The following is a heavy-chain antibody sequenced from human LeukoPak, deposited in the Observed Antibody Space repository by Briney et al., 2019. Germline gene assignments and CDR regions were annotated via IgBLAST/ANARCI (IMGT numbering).Heavy chain of an antibody. V-gene: IGHV4-39*07. J-gene: IGHJ5*02. Sequence: SETLSLTCTVSGGSITSSSYYWGWLRQPPGRGPEGIGSIYYSGTTNYNPSLKSRVTISLDTSKNQFSLKLTSVTAADTAVYYCASVRGYSSGWYASGFDPWGQGTLVTVSS. CDR2: IYYSGTT. CDR1: GGSITSSSYY. D-gene: IGHD6-19*01. CDR3: ASVRGYSSGWYASGFDP.